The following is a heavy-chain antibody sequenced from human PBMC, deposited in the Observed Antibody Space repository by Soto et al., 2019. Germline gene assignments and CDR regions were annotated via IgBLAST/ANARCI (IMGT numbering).Heavy chain of an antibody. CDR1: GFTVSSNY. D-gene: IGHD6-13*01. Sequence: EVQLVESGGGLIQPGGSLRLSCAASGFTVSSNYMSWVRQAPGKGLEWVSVIYSGGSTYYEDSVKGRFTISRDNSKNTLDRQMNSLRAEDTAVYYCARAYSSSWPIDYWGQGTLVTVSS. J-gene: IGHJ4*02. CDR3: ARAYSSSWPIDY. V-gene: IGHV3-53*01. CDR2: IYSGGST.